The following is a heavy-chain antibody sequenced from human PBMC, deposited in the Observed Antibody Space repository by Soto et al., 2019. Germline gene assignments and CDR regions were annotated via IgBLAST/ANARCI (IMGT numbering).Heavy chain of an antibody. D-gene: IGHD2-2*01. Sequence: GGSLRLSCAASGFTFSSYDMHWVRQAPGKGLEWVSAIGTAGDTYYPGSVKGRFTISRENAKNSLYLQMNSLRAGDTAVYYCARASIYCSSTSCRTNYYYMDVWGKGTTVTVSS. J-gene: IGHJ6*03. CDR1: GFTFSSYD. CDR2: IGTAGDT. CDR3: ARASIYCSSTSCRTNYYYMDV. V-gene: IGHV3-13*01.